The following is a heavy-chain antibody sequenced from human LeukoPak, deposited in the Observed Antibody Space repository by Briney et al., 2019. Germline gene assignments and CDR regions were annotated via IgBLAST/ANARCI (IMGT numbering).Heavy chain of an antibody. D-gene: IGHD3-16*01. Sequence: ASVKVSCKASGYTFTSYAMHWVRQAPGQRLEWMGWINAGNGNTKYSQKFQGRVTITRDTSASTAYMELSSLRSEGTAVYYCAREGYSMITFGGAYDYWGQGTLVTVSS. J-gene: IGHJ4*02. CDR1: GYTFTSYA. CDR3: AREGYSMITFGGAYDY. CDR2: INAGNGNT. V-gene: IGHV1-3*01.